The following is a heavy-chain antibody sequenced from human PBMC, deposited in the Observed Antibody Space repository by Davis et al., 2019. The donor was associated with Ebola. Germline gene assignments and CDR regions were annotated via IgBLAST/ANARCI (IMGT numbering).Heavy chain of an antibody. Sequence: GESLKISCAASGFTFSSYGMHWVRQAPGKGLEWVAVISYDGSNKYYADSVKGRFTISRDNSKNTLYLQMNSLRAEDTAVYYCARERAVVHLDYWGQGTLVTVSS. J-gene: IGHJ4*02. V-gene: IGHV3-30*03. CDR1: GFTFSSYG. CDR3: ARERAVVHLDY. D-gene: IGHD6-19*01. CDR2: ISYDGSNK.